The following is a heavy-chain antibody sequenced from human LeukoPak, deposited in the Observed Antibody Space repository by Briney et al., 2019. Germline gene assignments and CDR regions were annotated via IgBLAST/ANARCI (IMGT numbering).Heavy chain of an antibody. V-gene: IGHV3-48*04. CDR2: ISSSGSTI. CDR1: GFTFSSYA. CDR3: ASSGWYSTPNWFDP. Sequence: PGGSLRLSCAASGFTFSSYAMSWVRQAPGKGLEWVSYISSSGSTIYYADSVMGRFTISRANAKNTLFLQMNSLRAEDTAMYYCASSGWYSTPNWFDPWGQGTLVIVSS. J-gene: IGHJ5*02. D-gene: IGHD6-19*01.